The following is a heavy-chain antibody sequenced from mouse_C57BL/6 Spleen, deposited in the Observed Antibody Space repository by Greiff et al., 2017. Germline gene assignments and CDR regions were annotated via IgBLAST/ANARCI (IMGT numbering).Heavy chain of an antibody. V-gene: IGHV1-55*01. J-gene: IGHJ3*01. CDR3: ARGRFITTVVDSAWFAY. Sequence: VQLQQPGAELVKPGASVKMSCKASGYTFTSYWITWVKQRPGQGLEWIGDIYPGSGSTNYNEKFKSKATLTVDTSSSTAYMQLSSLTSEDSAVYYCARGRFITTVVDSAWFAYWGQGTLVTVSA. CDR1: GYTFTSYW. D-gene: IGHD1-1*01. CDR2: IYPGSGST.